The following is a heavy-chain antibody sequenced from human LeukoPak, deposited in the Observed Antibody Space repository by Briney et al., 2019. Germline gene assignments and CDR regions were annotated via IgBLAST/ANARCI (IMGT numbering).Heavy chain of an antibody. CDR3: ATWAFYHGLDV. Sequence: GGSMRLSCTASGFNFDKYAMHWVRQRPGKGLEWVAVVSADGTTDHADSVKGRFTVSRDNSKESLFLQMSSLRDEDTALYYCATWAFYHGLDVWGQGTTVTVSS. CDR1: GFNFDKYA. CDR2: VSADGTT. V-gene: IGHV3-43*02. D-gene: IGHD1-26*01. J-gene: IGHJ6*02.